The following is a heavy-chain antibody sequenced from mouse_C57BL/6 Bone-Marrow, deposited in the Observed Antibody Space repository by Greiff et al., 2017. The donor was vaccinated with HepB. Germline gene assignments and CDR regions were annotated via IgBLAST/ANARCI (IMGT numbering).Heavy chain of an antibody. J-gene: IGHJ3*01. V-gene: IGHV1-50*01. CDR2: IDPSDSYT. Sequence: QVQLQQPGAELVKPGASVKLSCKASGYTFTSYWMQWVKQRPGQGLEWIGEIDPSDSYTNYNQKFKGKATLTVDTSSSTAYMQLSSLTSEDSAVYYCARPYYYGSSSWFAYWGQGTLVTVSA. CDR1: GYTFTSYW. D-gene: IGHD1-1*01. CDR3: ARPYYYGSSSWFAY.